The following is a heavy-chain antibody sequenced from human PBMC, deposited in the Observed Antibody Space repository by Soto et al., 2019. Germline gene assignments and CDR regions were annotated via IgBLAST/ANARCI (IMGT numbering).Heavy chain of an antibody. D-gene: IGHD6-19*01. Sequence: PGGSLRLSCAASGFTFSSYDMRWVRQAPGKGLEWVAVISYDGSNKYYADSVKGRFTISRDNSKNTLYLQMNSLRAEVTAVYYCAKEGGWQWPGDAFDIWGQGTMVTVSS. CDR1: GFTFSSYD. V-gene: IGHV3-30*18. CDR2: ISYDGSNK. J-gene: IGHJ3*02. CDR3: AKEGGWQWPGDAFDI.